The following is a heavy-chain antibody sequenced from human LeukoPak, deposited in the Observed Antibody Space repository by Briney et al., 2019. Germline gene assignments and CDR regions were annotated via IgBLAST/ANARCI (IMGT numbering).Heavy chain of an antibody. CDR1: GFTFSTYS. V-gene: IGHV3-23*01. J-gene: IGHJ6*02. Sequence: GGSLRLSCAASGFTFSTYSMNWVRQAPGKGLEWVSGISGNGGSTYYADSVKGRFTISRDNSKDTLYLQMNSLRAEDTAVYYCAKRSRRLTIVRGVPREDVWGQGTTVTVSS. CDR3: AKRSRRLTIVRGVPREDV. CDR2: ISGNGGST. D-gene: IGHD3-10*01.